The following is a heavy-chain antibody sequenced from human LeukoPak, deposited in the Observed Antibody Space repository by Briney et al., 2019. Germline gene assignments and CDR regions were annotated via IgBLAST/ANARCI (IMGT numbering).Heavy chain of an antibody. CDR2: ISSSSSYI. CDR3: ARDRVAARPNWFDP. CDR1: GVTFSSYS. Sequence: GGSLRLSCATSGVTFSSYSMNWVRQARGKGLEWVSYISSSSSYIYYADSVKCLFTISRDNAKNSLYLQMNSLRAEDTAVYYCARDRVAARPNWFDPWGQGTLVTVSS. J-gene: IGHJ5*02. D-gene: IGHD6-6*01. V-gene: IGHV3-21*01.